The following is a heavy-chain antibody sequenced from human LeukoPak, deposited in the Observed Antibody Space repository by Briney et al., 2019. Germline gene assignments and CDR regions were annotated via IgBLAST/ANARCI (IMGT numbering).Heavy chain of an antibody. CDR2: INHSGST. V-gene: IGHV4-34*01. J-gene: IGHJ4*02. CDR1: GGSFSGYY. Sequence: SETLSLTCAVYGGSFSGYYWSWIRQPPGKGLEWIGEINHSGSTNYNPSLKSRVTISVDTTKNQFSLKLSSVTATDTAVYYCAIDYGDFGNFDCWGQGTLVTVSS. D-gene: IGHD4-17*01. CDR3: AIDYGDFGNFDC.